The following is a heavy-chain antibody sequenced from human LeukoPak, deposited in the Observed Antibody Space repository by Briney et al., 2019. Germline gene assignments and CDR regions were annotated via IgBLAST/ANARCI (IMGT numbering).Heavy chain of an antibody. CDR2: IYPDDSDT. Sequence: GESLKISCKHSEYSFPNYCIGWVRQMPGKGLEWMGIIYPDDSDTRYSPSFQGQVTISADKSISTAYLHWSSLKASDTAIYYCARLSQLVLGSSIGLFDHWGQGTLVTVSS. CDR1: EYSFPNYC. CDR3: ARLSQLVLGSSIGLFDH. J-gene: IGHJ4*02. D-gene: IGHD3-10*01. V-gene: IGHV5-51*01.